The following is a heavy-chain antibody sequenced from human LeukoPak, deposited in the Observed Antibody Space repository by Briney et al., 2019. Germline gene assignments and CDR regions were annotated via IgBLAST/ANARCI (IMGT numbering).Heavy chain of an antibody. CDR2: IYYSGST. CDR3: ARDGSLPSYLGSGTYFPHYYYMDA. D-gene: IGHD3-10*01. CDR1: GGSISSGGYY. V-gene: IGHV4-61*08. J-gene: IGHJ6*03. Sequence: SQTLSLTCTVSGGSISSGGYYWSWIRQPPGKGLEWIGYIYYSGSTNYNPSLKSRVTISVDTSKNQFSLQLRSLTTADTAVYYCARDGSLPSYLGSGTYFPHYYYMDAWGKGTTVTVSS.